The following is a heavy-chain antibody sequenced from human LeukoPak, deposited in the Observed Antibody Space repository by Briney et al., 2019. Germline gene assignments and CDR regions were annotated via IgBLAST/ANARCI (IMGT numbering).Heavy chain of an antibody. Sequence: GASVKVSCKASGYTFTGYYMHWVRQAPGQGLEWMGWINPNSGGTNYAQEFQGRVTMTRDTSISTAYMELSRLRSDDTAVYYCARYLTDIVVVPAATTTDWFDPWGQGTLVTVSS. CDR3: ARYLTDIVVVPAATTTDWFDP. CDR1: GYTFTGYY. V-gene: IGHV1-2*02. J-gene: IGHJ5*02. D-gene: IGHD2-2*01. CDR2: INPNSGGT.